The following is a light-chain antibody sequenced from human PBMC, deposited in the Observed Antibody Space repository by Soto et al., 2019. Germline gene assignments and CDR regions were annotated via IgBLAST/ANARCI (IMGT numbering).Light chain of an antibody. CDR2: LEGSGSY. J-gene: IGLJ3*02. CDR3: ETWDSNIGV. Sequence: QSVLTQSSSASASLGSSVKLTCTLSSGHSSYIIAWHQQQPGKAPRYLMKLEGSGSYNKGSGVPDRFSGSSSGADRYLTISHLQFEDEADYYCETWDSNIGVFGGGTKLTVL. CDR1: SGHSSYI. V-gene: IGLV4-60*02.